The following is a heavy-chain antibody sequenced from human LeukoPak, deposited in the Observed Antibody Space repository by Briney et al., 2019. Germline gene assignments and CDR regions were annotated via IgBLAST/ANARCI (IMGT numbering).Heavy chain of an antibody. CDR2: INPNSGGT. J-gene: IGHJ6*02. Sequence: GASVKVSCKASGYTFTGYYMHWVRQAPGQGLEWMGWINPNSGGTNYAQKFQGRVTMTRDTSISTAYMELSRLRSDDTAVYYCARIPGVRSHYCSSTSCYYYYYGMDVWGQGTTVTVSS. CDR1: GYTFTGYY. D-gene: IGHD2-2*01. V-gene: IGHV1-2*02. CDR3: ARIPGVRSHYCSSTSCYYYYYGMDV.